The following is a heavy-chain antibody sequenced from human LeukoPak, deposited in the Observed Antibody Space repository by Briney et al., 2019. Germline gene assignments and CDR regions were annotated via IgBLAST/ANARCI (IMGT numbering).Heavy chain of an antibody. V-gene: IGHV3-23*01. Sequence: GGSLRLSCAASGFTFSTFAMNWVRQGPGKGLEWVSAISGSGDSTYYGDSVKGRFTISRDNSKNTLYLQMNSLRAEDTAVYYCAKDVSVYGGNSGDAFDIWGQGTMVTVSS. D-gene: IGHD4-23*01. CDR3: AKDVSVYGGNSGDAFDI. CDR2: ISGSGDST. CDR1: GFTFSTFA. J-gene: IGHJ3*02.